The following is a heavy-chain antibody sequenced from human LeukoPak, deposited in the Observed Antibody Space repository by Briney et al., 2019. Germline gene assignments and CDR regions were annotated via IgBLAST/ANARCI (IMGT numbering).Heavy chain of an antibody. Sequence: SETLSLTCAVYGGSFSGYYWSWIRQPPGKGLEWIGEINHSGSTNYNPSLKSRVTISVDTSKNQFALKLSSVTAADTAVYYCARPSGDYWGQGTLVTVSS. D-gene: IGHD7-27*01. CDR3: ARPSGDY. V-gene: IGHV4-34*01. J-gene: IGHJ4*02. CDR1: GGSFSGYY. CDR2: INHSGST.